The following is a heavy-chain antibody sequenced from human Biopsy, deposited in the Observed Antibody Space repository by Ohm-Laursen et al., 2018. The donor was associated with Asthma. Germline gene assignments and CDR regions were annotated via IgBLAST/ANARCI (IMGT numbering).Heavy chain of an antibody. CDR1: GFTVSRDH. D-gene: IGHD1-7*01. J-gene: IGHJ4*02. CDR2: IYSGGTS. CDR3: ARDSLGISGTIYWYDW. V-gene: IGHV3-53*05. Sequence: SLRLSCAASGFTVSRDHMFWVRQAPGKGLEWVSVIYSGGTSHTADSVKGRFTISRDNSKNTLYLQMNSLTPDDTAVYFCARDSLGISGTIYWYDWWGQGTLVTVSS.